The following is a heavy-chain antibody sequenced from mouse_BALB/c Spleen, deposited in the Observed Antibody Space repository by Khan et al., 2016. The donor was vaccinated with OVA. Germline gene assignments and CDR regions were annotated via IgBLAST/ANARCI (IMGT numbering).Heavy chain of an antibody. CDR2: INPSTGYT. J-gene: IGHJ2*01. Sequence: QVQLQQSGAELAKPGASVKMSCKASGYTFINYWILWVKQRPGQGLEWIGYINPSTGYTEYNQKFKDKATLSADKSSSTAYMQLSSLTSEDSAVYYFARRVLRWDFDYWGQGTTLTVSS. CDR3: ARRVLRWDFDY. D-gene: IGHD1-1*01. V-gene: IGHV1-7*01. CDR1: GYTFINYW.